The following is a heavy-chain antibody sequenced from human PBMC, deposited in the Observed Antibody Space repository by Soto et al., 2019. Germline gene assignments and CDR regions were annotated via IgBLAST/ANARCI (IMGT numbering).Heavy chain of an antibody. CDR2: IYHSGST. V-gene: IGHV4-4*02. CDR1: GGSISSSNW. Sequence: QVQLQESGPGLVKPSGTLSLTCAVSGGSISSSNWWSWVRQSPGKGLEWIGEIYHSGSTNYNPSLKSRVTISVDKSKNQFSLKLSSVTAADTAVYYCARDQVGSSAGPSRSKYYYYYGMDVWGQGTTVTVSS. J-gene: IGHJ6*02. CDR3: ARDQVGSSAGPSRSKYYYYYGMDV. D-gene: IGHD6-6*01.